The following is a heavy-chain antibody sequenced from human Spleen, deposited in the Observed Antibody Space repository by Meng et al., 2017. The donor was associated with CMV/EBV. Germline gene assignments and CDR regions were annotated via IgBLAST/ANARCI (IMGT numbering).Heavy chain of an antibody. Sequence: GESLKISCGASGFTFSAYDMTWVRQAPGEGLEWVSTISGSGGSTYYADSVKGRFTISRDNSKNTLYLQMNSLRAEDTAVYYCAKIGPRPDIVVVPAAANYFDYWGQGTLVTVSS. CDR2: ISGSGGST. D-gene: IGHD2-2*01. J-gene: IGHJ4*02. CDR1: GFTFSAYD. V-gene: IGHV3-23*01. CDR3: AKIGPRPDIVVVPAAANYFDY.